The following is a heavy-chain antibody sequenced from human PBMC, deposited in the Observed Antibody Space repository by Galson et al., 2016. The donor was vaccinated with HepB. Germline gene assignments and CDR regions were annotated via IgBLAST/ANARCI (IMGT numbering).Heavy chain of an antibody. Sequence: SLRLSCAASGFTFSTYAMNWVRQSPGKGLEWVANINQDGSEKYYVDSVKGRFTISRDNAKNSLYLQMNSLRAEDTAVYYCARETNWNSLGYWGQGTLVTVSS. V-gene: IGHV3-7*01. D-gene: IGHD1-7*01. CDR2: INQDGSEK. CDR1: GFTFSTYA. CDR3: ARETNWNSLGY. J-gene: IGHJ4*02.